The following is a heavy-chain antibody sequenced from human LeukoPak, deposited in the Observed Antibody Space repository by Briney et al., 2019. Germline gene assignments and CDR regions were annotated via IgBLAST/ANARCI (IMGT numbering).Heavy chain of an antibody. Sequence: PGGSLRLSCAASGFTFSSYSMNWVRQAPGKGLEWVSYISSSSSTIYYADSVKGRFTTSRDNAKNSLYLQMNSLRAEDTAVYYWPAASSLPRGKYYYYYMDVWGKGTTVTVSS. CDR3: PAASSLPRGKYYYYYMDV. V-gene: IGHV3-48*04. J-gene: IGHJ6*03. CDR1: GFTFSSYS. D-gene: IGHD6-6*01. CDR2: ISSSSSTI.